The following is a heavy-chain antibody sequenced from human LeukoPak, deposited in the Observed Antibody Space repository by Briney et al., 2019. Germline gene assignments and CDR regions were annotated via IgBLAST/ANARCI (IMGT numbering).Heavy chain of an antibody. V-gene: IGHV4-61*02. CDR3: ASSLRGGNPRDAFDI. CDR1: GGSISSGSYY. Sequence: SETLSLTCTVSGGSISSGSYYWSWIRQPAGKGLEWIGRIYTSGSTNYNPSLKSRVTISVDTSKNQFSLKLSSVTAADTAVYYCASSLRGGNPRDAFDIWGQGTMVTVSS. J-gene: IGHJ3*02. D-gene: IGHD4-23*01. CDR2: IYTSGST.